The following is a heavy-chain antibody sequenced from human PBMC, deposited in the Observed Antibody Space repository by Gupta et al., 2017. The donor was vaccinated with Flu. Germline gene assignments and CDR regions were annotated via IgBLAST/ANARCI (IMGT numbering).Heavy chain of an antibody. CDR1: EFTVRSNY. CDR3: ARGGYYDSSGYYPPFT. Sequence: EVQLVGTGGGLIQPGGSLRLSCAASEFTVRSNYVTWVRQAPGKGLEWVSVIYSGGNTYYADSVKGRFTISRDNSKNTLYLQMNSLRAEDTAVYYCARGGYYDSSGYYPPFTWGQGTLVTGSS. J-gene: IGHJ5*02. D-gene: IGHD3-22*01. CDR2: IYSGGNT. V-gene: IGHV3-53*02.